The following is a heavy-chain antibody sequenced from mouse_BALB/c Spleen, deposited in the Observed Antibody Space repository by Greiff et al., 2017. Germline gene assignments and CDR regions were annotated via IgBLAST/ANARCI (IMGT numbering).Heavy chain of an antibody. J-gene: IGHJ4*01. Sequence: QVQLKESGAELMKPGASVKISCKATGYTFSSYWIEWVKQRPGHGLEWIGEILPGSGSTNYNEKFKGKATFTADTSSNTAYMQLSSLTSEDSAVYYCARKGGYVAMDYWGQGTSVTVSS. CDR2: ILPGSGST. CDR3: ARKGGYVAMDY. CDR1: GYTFSSYW. V-gene: IGHV1-9*01. D-gene: IGHD2-10*02.